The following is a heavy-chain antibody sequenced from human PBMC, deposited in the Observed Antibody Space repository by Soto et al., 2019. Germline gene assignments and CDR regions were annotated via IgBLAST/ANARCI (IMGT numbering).Heavy chain of an antibody. J-gene: IGHJ4*02. D-gene: IGHD2-15*01. CDR2: INHSGST. V-gene: IGHV4-34*01. CDR3: ARGLVSTPPLGPENAIVVVVAATQIDY. Sequence: SETLSLTCAVYGGSFSGYYWSWIRQPPGKGLEWIGEINHSGSTNYNPSLKSRVTISVDTSKNQFSLKLSSVTAADTAVYYCARGLVSTPPLGPENAIVVVVAATQIDYWGQGTLVTVSS. CDR1: GGSFSGYY.